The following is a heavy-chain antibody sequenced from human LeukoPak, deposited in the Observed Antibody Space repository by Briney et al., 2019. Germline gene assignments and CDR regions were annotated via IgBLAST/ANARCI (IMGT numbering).Heavy chain of an antibody. CDR1: GFSLEYYA. J-gene: IGHJ3*02. CDR3: IKDMGFDLLKDAFHI. D-gene: IGHD3-9*01. V-gene: IGHV3-9*01. Sequence: AGGSLRLSCVGSGFSLEYYAMHWVRQVPGKGLEWVSSISWDSGSQAYTDSVKGRFTISRDNDKNSLYLQMNSLRPDDTAFYYCIKDMGFDLLKDAFHIWGQGTLVTVSS. CDR2: ISWDSGSQ.